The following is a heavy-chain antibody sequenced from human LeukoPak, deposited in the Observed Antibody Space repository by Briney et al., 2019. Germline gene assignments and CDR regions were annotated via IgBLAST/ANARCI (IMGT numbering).Heavy chain of an antibody. V-gene: IGHV3-7*01. CDR1: GFTFSSYW. J-gene: IGHJ4*02. CDR2: IKQDGSEK. D-gene: IGHD1-26*01. CDR3: AREGQVVGASPLDY. Sequence: GGSLRLSCAASGFTFSSYWMSWVRQAPGKGLEWVANIKQDGSEKYYVDSVKGRFTISRDNAKNSLYLQMNSLRAEDTAVYYCAREGQVVGASPLDYWGQGTLVTVSS.